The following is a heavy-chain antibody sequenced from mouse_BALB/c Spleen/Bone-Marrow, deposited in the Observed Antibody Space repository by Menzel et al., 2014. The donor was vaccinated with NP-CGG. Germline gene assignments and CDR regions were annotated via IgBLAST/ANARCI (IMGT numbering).Heavy chain of an antibody. J-gene: IGHJ2*01. CDR2: ILPGSGST. D-gene: IGHD2-3*01. CDR1: GYTFSSYW. V-gene: IGHV1-9*01. CDR3: ARPLYDGYYP. Sequence: QVQLQQSGGELMKPGASVKISCKATGYTFSSYWIEWVKQRPGHGLEWIGEILPGSGSTSYNEKFKGKATFTADTSSNTAYMQLSSLTSEDSAVYYCARPLYDGYYPWCQGTTLTVSS.